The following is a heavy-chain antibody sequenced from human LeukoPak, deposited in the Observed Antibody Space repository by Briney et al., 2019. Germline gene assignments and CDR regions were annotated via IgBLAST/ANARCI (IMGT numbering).Heavy chain of an antibody. V-gene: IGHV4-39*07. CDR2: IYYSGST. J-gene: IGHJ4*02. D-gene: IGHD3-10*01. CDR3: ARVGFIRRHGDFDY. CDR1: GGSISSSSYY. Sequence: SETLSLTCTVSGGSISSSSYYWGWIRQPPGKGLEWIGSIYYSGSTYYNPSLKSRVTISVDTSKNQFSLKLSSATAADTAVYYCARVGFIRRHGDFDYWGQGTLVTVSS.